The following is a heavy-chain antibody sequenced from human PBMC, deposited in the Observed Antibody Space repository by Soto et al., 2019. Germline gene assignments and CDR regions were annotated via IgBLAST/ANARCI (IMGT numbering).Heavy chain of an antibody. D-gene: IGHD5-18*01. Sequence: QVQLEESEGGVVKPGTSLRLSCATSGFTFSDDAMHWVRQAPGKGLEWVAVIWYDGSKKHYADFVKGRFTISRDNSNDTLYLQMSSLTADDTAVYWCAREGSHTAMFSGLDYWGQGTLVTVSS. J-gene: IGHJ4*02. CDR1: GFTFSDDA. V-gene: IGHV3-33*01. CDR3: AREGSHTAMFSGLDY. CDR2: IWYDGSKK.